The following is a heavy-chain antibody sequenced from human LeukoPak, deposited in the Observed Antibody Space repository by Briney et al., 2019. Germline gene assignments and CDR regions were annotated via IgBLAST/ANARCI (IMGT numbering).Heavy chain of an antibody. CDR2: ISSSSSTI. CDR1: GFTFSSFG. V-gene: IGHV3-48*01. CDR3: ARSSLAARQGYYYYMDV. D-gene: IGHD6-6*01. J-gene: IGHJ6*03. Sequence: GGSLRLSCAASGFTFSSFGMNWVRQAPGKGLEWLSYISSSSSTIYYADSVKGRFTISRDNAKNSLYLQMSSLRAEDTAVYYCARSSLAARQGYYYYMDVWGKGTTVTVSS.